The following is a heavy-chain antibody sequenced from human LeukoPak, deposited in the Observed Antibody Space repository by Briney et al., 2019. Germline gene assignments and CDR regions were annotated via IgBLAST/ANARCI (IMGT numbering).Heavy chain of an antibody. J-gene: IGHJ5*02. V-gene: IGHV4-31*03. Sequence: ASQTLSLTCTVSGGSISSGGYYWSWIRQHPGKGLEWIGYIYYSGSTYYNPSLKSRVTISVDTSKNQFSLKLSSVTAADTAVYYCARSTIPASDPEKLGIRFDPWGQGTLVTVSS. D-gene: IGHD6-13*01. CDR1: GGSISSGGYY. CDR3: ARSTIPASDPEKLGIRFDP. CDR2: IYYSGST.